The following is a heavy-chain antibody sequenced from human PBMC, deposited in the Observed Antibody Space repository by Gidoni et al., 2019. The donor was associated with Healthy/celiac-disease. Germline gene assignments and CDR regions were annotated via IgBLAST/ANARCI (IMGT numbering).Heavy chain of an antibody. CDR2: IIPIFGTA. D-gene: IGHD6-19*01. Sequence: QVQLVQSGAEVKKPGSSVKVSCKASGGPFSSYAISWVRQAPGQGLEWMGGIIPIFGTANYAQKFQGRVTITADESTSTAYMELSSLRSEDTAVYYCAREGGIAVAGTGLYYYGMDVWGQGTTVTVSS. J-gene: IGHJ6*02. CDR3: AREGGIAVAGTGLYYYGMDV. CDR1: GGPFSSYA. V-gene: IGHV1-69*01.